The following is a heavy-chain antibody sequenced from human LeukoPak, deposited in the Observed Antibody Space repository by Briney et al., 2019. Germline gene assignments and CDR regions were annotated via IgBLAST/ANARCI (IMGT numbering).Heavy chain of an antibody. CDR1: GYSFNTYW. Sequence: GESLKISCKGSGYSFNTYWIGWVRQMPGKGLEWMGIIYPGDSDTRYSPSFQGQVTMSADKSISTAYLQWSSLRASDPAMYFCARFGLTSSLDYWGQGTLVTASS. J-gene: IGHJ4*02. CDR2: IYPGDSDT. CDR3: ARFGLTSSLDY. D-gene: IGHD2-2*01. V-gene: IGHV5-51*01.